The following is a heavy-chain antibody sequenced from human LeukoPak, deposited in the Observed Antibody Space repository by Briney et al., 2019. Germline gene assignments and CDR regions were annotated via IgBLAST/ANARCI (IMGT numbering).Heavy chain of an antibody. D-gene: IGHD3-22*01. CDR3: ARRSGSYYDSSGYYFDY. Sequence: GASVKVSCKASGGTFSSYAISWVRQAPGQGLEWMGGIIPIFGTANYAQRFQGRVTITADESTSTAYMELSSLGSEDTAVYYCARRSGSYYDSSGYYFDYWGQGTLVTVSS. CDR1: GGTFSSYA. V-gene: IGHV1-69*13. J-gene: IGHJ4*02. CDR2: IIPIFGTA.